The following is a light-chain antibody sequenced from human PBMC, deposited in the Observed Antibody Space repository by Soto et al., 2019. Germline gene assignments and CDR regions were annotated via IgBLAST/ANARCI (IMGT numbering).Light chain of an antibody. J-gene: IGKJ3*01. CDR2: GAS. V-gene: IGKV3-20*01. CDR1: QSVTSSS. Sequence: EIVLTQSPGILSLSPGERATLSCRASQSVTSSSLAWYQQKPGQAPRLLIYGASSRATGIPARFTGSGSGTDVTLTISRLEPEDFAVYYCHQYGSAPRTFGPGTKVDFK. CDR3: HQYGSAPRT.